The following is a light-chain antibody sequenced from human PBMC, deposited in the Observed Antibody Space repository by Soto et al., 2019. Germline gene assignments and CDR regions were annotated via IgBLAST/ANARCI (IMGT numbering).Light chain of an antibody. Sequence: QSVLTQPPSASGTPGQTVTISCSGRSSNIGSNYVYWYQQLPETAPRLLMYRADQRPSGVPDRFSGSKSGTSASLAISGLRSDDEADYYCAAWDDIVSGLVFGGGTKLTVL. CDR2: RAD. J-gene: IGLJ2*01. V-gene: IGLV1-47*01. CDR3: AAWDDIVSGLV. CDR1: SSNIGSNY.